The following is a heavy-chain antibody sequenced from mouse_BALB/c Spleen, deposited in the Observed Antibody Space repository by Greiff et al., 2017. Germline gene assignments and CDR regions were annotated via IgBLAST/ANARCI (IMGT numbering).Heavy chain of an antibody. CDR2: ISYDGSN. D-gene: IGHD1-1*02. CDR3: ARALFRYFDV. V-gene: IGHV3-6*02. J-gene: IGHJ1*01. CDR1: GYSITSGYY. Sequence: VQLQQSGPGLVKPSQSLSLTCSVTGYSITSGYYWNWIRQFPGNKLEWMGYISYDGSNNYNPSLKNRISITRDTSKNQFFLKLNSVTTEDTATYYCARALFRYFDVWGAGTTVTVSS.